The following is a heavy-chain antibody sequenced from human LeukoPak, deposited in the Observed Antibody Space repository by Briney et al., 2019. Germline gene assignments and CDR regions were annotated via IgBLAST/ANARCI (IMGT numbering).Heavy chain of an antibody. J-gene: IGHJ4*02. V-gene: IGHV3-9*01. Sequence: PGRSLRLSCAASGFTFDDYAMHWVRQAPGKGLEWVSGISWNSGSIGYADSVKGRFTISRDNAKNSLYLQMNSLRAEDTALYYCAKDKGYDSSGYWDRWGQGTLVPVSS. D-gene: IGHD3-22*01. CDR2: ISWNSGSI. CDR3: AKDKGYDSSGYWDR. CDR1: GFTFDDYA.